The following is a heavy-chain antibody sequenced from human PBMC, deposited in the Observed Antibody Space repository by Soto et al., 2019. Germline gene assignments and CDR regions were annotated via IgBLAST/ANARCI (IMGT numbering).Heavy chain of an antibody. V-gene: IGHV1-2*04. Sequence: ASVKVSCKASGYTFTGYYMHWVRQAPGQGLEWMGWINPNSGGTNYAQKFQGWVTMTRDTSISTAYMELSRLRSDDTAVYYCARGVDTAMARDFTAFGYRGQGTLVTVSS. J-gene: IGHJ4*02. CDR1: GYTFTGYY. CDR3: ARGVDTAMARDFTAFGY. D-gene: IGHD5-18*01. CDR2: INPNSGGT.